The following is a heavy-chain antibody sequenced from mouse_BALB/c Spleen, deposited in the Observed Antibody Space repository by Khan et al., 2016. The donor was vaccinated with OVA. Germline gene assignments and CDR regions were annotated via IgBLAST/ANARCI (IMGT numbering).Heavy chain of an antibody. J-gene: IGHJ2*01. D-gene: IGHD1-1*01. CDR1: GYTFTSYW. CDR2: TNPTNGRT. Sequence: QVQLQQPGAELVKAGASVKMSCKASGYTFTSYWRHWVKQRLGQGLEWFAETNPTNGRTYYNEKFKSKATLTADKSSSTAYMLLSGPTFEDSAVYYCARIKKIVATYFDYWGQGTTLTVSS. V-gene: IGHV1S81*02. CDR3: ARIKKIVATYFDY.